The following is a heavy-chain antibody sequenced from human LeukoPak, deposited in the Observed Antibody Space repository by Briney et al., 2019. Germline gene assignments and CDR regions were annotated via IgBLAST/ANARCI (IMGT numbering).Heavy chain of an antibody. V-gene: IGHV3-74*01. D-gene: IGHD2-21*02. Sequence: GSLRLSCAASGFTFSSHWIHWVRQAPGKGLVWASRINGDESFTSYADSVRGRFTISRDNAKNTVYLQMNSLRAEDTAVYYCARAVVVTASDYWGQGTLVTVSS. CDR2: INGDESFT. CDR1: GFTFSSHW. CDR3: ARAVVVTASDY. J-gene: IGHJ4*02.